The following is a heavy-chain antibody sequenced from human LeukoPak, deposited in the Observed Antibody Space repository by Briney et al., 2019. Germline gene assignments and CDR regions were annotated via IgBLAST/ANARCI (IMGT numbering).Heavy chain of an antibody. CDR2: LGSAGDT. J-gene: IGHJ6*02. Sequence: GGSLRLSCAASGFTFSRYDMHWVRQSAGRGLEWVSGLGSAGDTFYPASVKGRFTISREHAKQSLYLQMNSLRAGDTAVYYCVRAGNAVLGYSGMDVWGQGATVTVSS. CDR1: GFTFSRYD. D-gene: IGHD2-2*01. V-gene: IGHV3-13*04. CDR3: VRAGNAVLGYSGMDV.